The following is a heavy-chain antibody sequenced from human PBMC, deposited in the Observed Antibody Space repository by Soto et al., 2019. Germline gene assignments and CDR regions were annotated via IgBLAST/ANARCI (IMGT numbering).Heavy chain of an antibody. CDR2: IIPILGIA. D-gene: IGHD6-13*01. CDR1: GGTFSSYT. Sequence: QVQLVQSGAEVKKPGSSVKVSCKASGGTFSSYTISWVRQAPGQGLEWMGRIIPILGIANYAQKFQGRVTITADKSTSTAYMELSSLRSEDTAVYYCARVVAAAGTSPYSWFDPWGQGTLVTVSS. J-gene: IGHJ5*02. CDR3: ARVVAAAGTSPYSWFDP. V-gene: IGHV1-69*02.